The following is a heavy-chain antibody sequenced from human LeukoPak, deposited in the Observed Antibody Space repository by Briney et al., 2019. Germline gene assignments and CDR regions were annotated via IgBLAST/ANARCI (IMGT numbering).Heavy chain of an antibody. CDR1: GDSVSRTDGG. D-gene: IGHD3-10*01. J-gene: IGHJ3*01. Sequence: SQTLSLTCAISGDSVSRTDGGWNWPRHSRSRGLECLIRTYYRYKWYYDDALSVESRISIKPDTSKNQLTLQLNSVTPEETALYFCARGGLVRGSINSFIAFDVWGQGIMVTVSS. CDR2: TYYRYKWYY. V-gene: IGHV6-1*01. CDR3: ARGGLVRGSINSFIAFDV.